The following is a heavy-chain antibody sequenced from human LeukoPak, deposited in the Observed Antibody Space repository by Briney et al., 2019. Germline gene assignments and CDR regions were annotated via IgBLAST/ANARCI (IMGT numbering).Heavy chain of an antibody. CDR1: GFTFSRHW. CDR3: AGQTAHNYYDSSGYVRY. CDR2: IREDGNEK. J-gene: IGHJ4*02. D-gene: IGHD3-22*01. Sequence: GGSLRLSCAASGFTFSRHWMSWVRQASGKGLEGVGNIREDGNEKYYVDSVRGRFTISRDNARTSVYLEMSSLRAEDTAVYYCAGQTAHNYYDSSGYVRYWGQGTLVTVSS. V-gene: IGHV3-7*01.